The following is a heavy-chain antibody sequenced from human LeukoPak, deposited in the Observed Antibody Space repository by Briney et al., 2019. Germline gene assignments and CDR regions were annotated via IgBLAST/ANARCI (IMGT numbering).Heavy chain of an antibody. J-gene: IGHJ5*02. CDR2: IYPGDSDT. Sequence: GESLKISCKGSGYSFTSYWIGWVRQMPGKGLEWMGIIYPGDSDTRYSPSFQGQVTISADKSISTAYLQWTSLKASDTAMYYCARQSGGGGYYYDSSGSLWFDPSGQGTLVTVSS. CDR1: GYSFTSYW. D-gene: IGHD3-22*01. CDR3: ARQSGGGGYYYDSSGSLWFDP. V-gene: IGHV5-51*01.